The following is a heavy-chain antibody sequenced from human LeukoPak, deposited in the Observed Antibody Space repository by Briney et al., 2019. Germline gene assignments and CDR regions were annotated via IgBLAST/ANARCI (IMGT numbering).Heavy chain of an antibody. CDR2: IRDDGSNK. CDR3: ARRSPFGELGI. Sequence: PGGSLRLSCAASGFTFSSYGMHWVRQAPGKGLEWVAFIRDDGSNKYYADSVKGRFTISRDNSKNTLYLQMNSLRAEDTAVYYCARRSPFGELGIWGQGTLVTVSS. J-gene: IGHJ4*02. CDR1: GFTFSSYG. D-gene: IGHD3-10*01. V-gene: IGHV3-30*02.